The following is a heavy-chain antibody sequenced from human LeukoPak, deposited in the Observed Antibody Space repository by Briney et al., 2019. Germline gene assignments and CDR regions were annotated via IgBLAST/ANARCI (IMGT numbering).Heavy chain of an antibody. D-gene: IGHD6-13*01. V-gene: IGHV1-2*02. CDR1: GYTFTGYY. J-gene: IGHJ4*02. Sequence: GASVKVSCKASGYTFTGYYMHWVRQAPGQGLEWMGWINPNSGGTNYAQKFQGRVTMTRDTSISTAYMELSRLRSDDTAVYYCARTAIAAAGDHFDYRGQGTLVTVSS. CDR2: INPNSGGT. CDR3: ARTAIAAAGDHFDY.